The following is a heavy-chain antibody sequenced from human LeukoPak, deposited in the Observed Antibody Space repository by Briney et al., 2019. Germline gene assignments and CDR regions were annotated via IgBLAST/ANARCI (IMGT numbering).Heavy chain of an antibody. CDR1: GFTFSSYA. V-gene: IGHV3-30-3*02. D-gene: IGHD4-17*01. Sequence: GGSLRLSCAASGFTFSSYAMHWVRQAPGKGLEWVAVISYDGSNKYYADSVKGRFTISRDNSKNTLYLQMNSLRAEDTAVYYCAKPSIRPVTTGNYFDYWGQGTLVTVSS. CDR2: ISYDGSNK. CDR3: AKPSIRPVTTGNYFDY. J-gene: IGHJ4*02.